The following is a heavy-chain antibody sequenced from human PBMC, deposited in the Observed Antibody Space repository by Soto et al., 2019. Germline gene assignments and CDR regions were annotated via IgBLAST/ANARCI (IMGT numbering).Heavy chain of an antibody. CDR1: GGSLSTDGYY. Sequence: QVHLQESGPGLVKPSQTLSLTCTVSGGSLSTDGYYWTWIRQRPGKGLEWIGDFYSSGGTYYNPSLTSRISLSPDTSENQFSLTMRSVTAADTAMYDCARRHDILTGSDAYDVWGQGTLVTVSS. CDR3: ARRHDILTGSDAYDV. D-gene: IGHD3-9*01. J-gene: IGHJ3*01. CDR2: FYSSGGT. V-gene: IGHV4-31*03.